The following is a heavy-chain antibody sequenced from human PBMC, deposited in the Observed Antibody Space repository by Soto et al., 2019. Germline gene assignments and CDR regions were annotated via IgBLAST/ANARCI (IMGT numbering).Heavy chain of an antibody. CDR3: AKAGGGMDV. CDR2: ISYDGSNK. J-gene: IGHJ6*02. V-gene: IGHV3-30*18. Sequence: LRLSCAASGFTFSSYGMHWVRQAPGKGLEWVAVISYDGSNKYYADSVKGRFTISRDNSKNTLYLQMNSLRAEDTAEYYCAKAGGGMDVWGQGTTVTVSS. CDR1: GFTFSSYG. D-gene: IGHD3-16*01.